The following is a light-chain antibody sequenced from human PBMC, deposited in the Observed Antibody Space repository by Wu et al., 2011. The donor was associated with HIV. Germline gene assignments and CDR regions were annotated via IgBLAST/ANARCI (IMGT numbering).Light chain of an antibody. Sequence: EIVLTQSPGTLSLSPGERATLSRRASQSVRSSDFAWYQQKPGQAPRLLIYGTSTRATGIPDRFSGSGSGTDFTLTISRLDPEDFAVYFCQQYVRSPPGWTFGQGTKVEIK. J-gene: IGKJ1*01. V-gene: IGKV3-20*01. CDR3: QQYVRSPPGWT. CDR2: GTS. CDR1: QSVRSSD.